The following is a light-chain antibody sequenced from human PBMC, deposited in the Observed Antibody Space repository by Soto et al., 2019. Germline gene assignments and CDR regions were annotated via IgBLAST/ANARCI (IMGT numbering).Light chain of an antibody. Sequence: QSVLTQPPSVSAAPGQKVTISCSGRSSNIGNNVVSWYRQLPGTAPKLLIFDNNKRPSGILDRFSGSKSGTSAALVITGLQTGDEADYYCGTWDGRLSAYVFGTGTKLTVL. J-gene: IGLJ1*01. CDR3: GTWDGRLSAYV. CDR1: SSNIGNNV. CDR2: DNN. V-gene: IGLV1-51*01.